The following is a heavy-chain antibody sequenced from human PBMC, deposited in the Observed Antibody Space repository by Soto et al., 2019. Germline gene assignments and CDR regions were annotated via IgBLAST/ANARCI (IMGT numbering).Heavy chain of an antibody. D-gene: IGHD3-10*01. CDR2: INHSGST. Sequence: TSESLSLTCTFSGSSISSSSYYWGWIRQHPGKGLEWIGRINHSGSTNYNPSLKSRVTISVDTSKNQFSLELRSVTAADTAVYYCASYGSGSYYNGYYFDYWGQGTLVTVSS. CDR1: GSSISSSSYY. V-gene: IGHV4-39*07. J-gene: IGHJ4*02. CDR3: ASYGSGSYYNGYYFDY.